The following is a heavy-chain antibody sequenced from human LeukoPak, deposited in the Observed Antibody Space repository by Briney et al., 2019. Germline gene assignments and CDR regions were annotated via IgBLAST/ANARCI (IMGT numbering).Heavy chain of an antibody. CDR2: IYYSGST. Sequence: PSETLSLTCTVSGGSISSYYWSWIRQPPGKGLEGIGYIYYSGSTNYNPSLKSRVTISVDTSKNQFSLKLSSVTAADTAVYCCASSLISRLDYWGQGTLVTVSS. CDR1: GGSISSYY. V-gene: IGHV4-59*01. J-gene: IGHJ4*02. CDR3: ASSLISRLDY. D-gene: IGHD3-16*02.